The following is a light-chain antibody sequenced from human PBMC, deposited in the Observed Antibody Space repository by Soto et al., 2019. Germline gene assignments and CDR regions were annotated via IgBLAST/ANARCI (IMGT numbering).Light chain of an antibody. Sequence: QSALTQPASVSGSPGQSITISCTGTISDVGSHNLVSWYQQHPGKAPKLIIYEVTERPSGVSSRFSGSKSGNTASLTISGLQAEDEADYYCTSFSSSTSLYVFGTGTKLTVL. CDR1: ISDVGSHNL. J-gene: IGLJ1*01. CDR2: EVT. CDR3: TSFSSSTSLYV. V-gene: IGLV2-14*02.